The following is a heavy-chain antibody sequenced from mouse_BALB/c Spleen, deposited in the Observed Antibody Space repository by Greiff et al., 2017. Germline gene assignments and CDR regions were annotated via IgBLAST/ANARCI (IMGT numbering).Heavy chain of an antibody. Sequence: EVKLVESGGDLVKPGGSLKLSCAASGFTFSSYGMSWVRQTPDKRLEWVATISSGGSYTYYPDSVKGRFTISRDNAKNTLYLQMSSLKSEDTAMYYWARRGEGAWFAYWGQGTLVTVSA. J-gene: IGHJ3*01. CDR1: GFTFSSYG. CDR3: ARRGEGAWFAY. V-gene: IGHV5-6*02. CDR2: ISSGGSYT.